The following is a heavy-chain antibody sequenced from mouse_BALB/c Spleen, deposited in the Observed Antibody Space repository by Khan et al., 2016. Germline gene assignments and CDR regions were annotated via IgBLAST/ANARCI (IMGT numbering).Heavy chain of an antibody. J-gene: IGHJ2*01. V-gene: IGHV1-5*01. CDR3: TRENYRSFDY. Sequence: VQLQQSGTVLARPGASVKMSCKASGYSFPTYWMHWIKQRPGQGLEWIGTDYPGSTDTIYNQRFKGKAKLTAVTSANPAYMDLSSLTNEDSAVYYCTRENYRSFDYWGQGTTLTVSS. CDR1: GYSFPTYW. CDR2: DYPGSTDT. D-gene: IGHD2-14*01.